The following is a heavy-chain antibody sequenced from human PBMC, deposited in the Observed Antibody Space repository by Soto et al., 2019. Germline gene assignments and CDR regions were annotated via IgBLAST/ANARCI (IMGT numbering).Heavy chain of an antibody. CDR1: RDAFSKYA. V-gene: IGHV1-69*01. Sequence: QVQLVQSGAEVKKPGSSVKVSCKASRDAFSKYAFNWVRQAPGQGHEWMGWIIPIFGSRKYAEKFQGRVTITADESTSTAYMELRSLRFEDTAVYYCARGETYLGVWGQGTTVTVSS. CDR3: ARGETYLGV. D-gene: IGHD3-16*01. J-gene: IGHJ6*02. CDR2: IIPIFGSR.